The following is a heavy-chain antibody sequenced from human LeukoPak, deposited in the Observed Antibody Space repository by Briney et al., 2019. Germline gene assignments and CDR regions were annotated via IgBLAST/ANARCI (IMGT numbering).Heavy chain of an antibody. V-gene: IGHV1-46*01. CDR3: ARVGCGGDCYADAFDI. CDR2: INGSGGNT. CDR1: GYTFTRYY. D-gene: IGHD2-21*02. Sequence: GSLKVSCKASGYTFTRYYMHWVRQAPGQGLEWMGIINGSGGNTSYAQKFQGRVTMTRDTSTSTVYMELSSLRSEDTAIYYCARVGCGGDCYADAFDIWGQGTMVTVSS. J-gene: IGHJ3*02.